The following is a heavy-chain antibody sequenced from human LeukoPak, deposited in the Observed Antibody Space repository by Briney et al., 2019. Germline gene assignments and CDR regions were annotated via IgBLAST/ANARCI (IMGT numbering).Heavy chain of an antibody. CDR2: ISYDGSNK. Sequence: GGSLRLPCAASGFTFSSYGMHWVRQAPGKGLEWVAVISYDGSNKYYADSVKGRFTISRDNSKNTLYLQMNGLRAEDTAVYYCAKDGIQLWSYHYYMDVWGKGTTVTVSS. J-gene: IGHJ6*03. CDR3: AKDGIQLWSYHYYMDV. D-gene: IGHD5-18*01. CDR1: GFTFSSYG. V-gene: IGHV3-30*18.